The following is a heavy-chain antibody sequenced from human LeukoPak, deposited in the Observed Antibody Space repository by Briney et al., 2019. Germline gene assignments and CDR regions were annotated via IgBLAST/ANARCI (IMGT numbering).Heavy chain of an antibody. CDR1: GGSISSSSYY. V-gene: IGHV4-39*07. CDR3: ARRAAVGRNWFDP. D-gene: IGHD6-13*01. CDR2: IYYSGST. Sequence: PSETLSLTCTVSGGSISSSSYYWGWIRQPPGKGLEWIGSIYYSGSTYYNPSLKSRVTISVDTSKNQFSPKLSSVTAADTAVYYCARRAAVGRNWFDPWGQGTLVTVSS. J-gene: IGHJ5*02.